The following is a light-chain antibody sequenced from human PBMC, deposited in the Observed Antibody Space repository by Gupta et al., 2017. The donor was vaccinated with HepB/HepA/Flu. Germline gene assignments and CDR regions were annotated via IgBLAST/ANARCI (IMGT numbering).Light chain of an antibody. V-gene: IGLV2-14*01. CDR1: ISDVGGYNY. CDR2: DVS. CDR3: SSYTSSSTRLYV. Sequence: QTALTQPAPVSGSPGQSITTSCTGTISDVGGYNYVSWYQQHPGKAPKLMIYDVSNRPSGVSNRFSGSKSGNTAALTISGLQAEDEADYYCSSYTSSSTRLYVFGTGTKVTVL. J-gene: IGLJ1*01.